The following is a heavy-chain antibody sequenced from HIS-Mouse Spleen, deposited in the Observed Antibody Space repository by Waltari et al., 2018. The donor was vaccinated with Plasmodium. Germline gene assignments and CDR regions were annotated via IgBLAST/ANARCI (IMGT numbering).Heavy chain of an antibody. CDR1: GGSISSSSYY. J-gene: IGHJ4*02. CDR3: ARDRITGTSYFDY. V-gene: IGHV4-39*07. Sequence: QLQLQESGPGLVKPSETLSLTCTVSGGSISSSSYYWGWIRQPPGTGVEWIGSIYYRGNPDYHPSLKSRVTISVDTSKNQFSLKVGAVTAADTAVYYCARDRITGTSYFDYWGQGTLVTVSS. D-gene: IGHD1-7*01. CDR2: IYYRGNP.